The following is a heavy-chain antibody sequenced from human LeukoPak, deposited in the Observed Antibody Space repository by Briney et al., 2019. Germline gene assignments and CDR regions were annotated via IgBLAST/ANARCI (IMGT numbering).Heavy chain of an antibody. CDR1: GFTFSSYS. V-gene: IGHV3-21*01. Sequence: PGGSLRLSCAASGFTFSSYSMNWVRQAPGKGLEWVSSISSSSSYIYYADSVKGRFTISRDNAKNSLYLQMNSLRAEDTAVYYCARDTEATAAASTFDYWGQGTLVTVSS. D-gene: IGHD6-13*01. J-gene: IGHJ4*02. CDR3: ARDTEATAAASTFDY. CDR2: ISSSSSYI.